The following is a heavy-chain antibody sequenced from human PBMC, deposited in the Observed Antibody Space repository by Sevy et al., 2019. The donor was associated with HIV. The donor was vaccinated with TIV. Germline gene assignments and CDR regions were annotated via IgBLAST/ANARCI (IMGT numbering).Heavy chain of an antibody. D-gene: IGHD3-3*01. Sequence: ASVKVSCKVSGYTLTKLSMHWVRQAPGKGLQWMGGFDPEDGKTIYAQKFQGRVTMTEDTSTDTAYMELSSLRSEDTAVYYCATLDFWSDYPLYGMDVWGQRTTVTVSS. CDR2: FDPEDGKT. CDR1: GYTLTKLS. V-gene: IGHV1-24*01. J-gene: IGHJ6*02. CDR3: ATLDFWSDYPLYGMDV.